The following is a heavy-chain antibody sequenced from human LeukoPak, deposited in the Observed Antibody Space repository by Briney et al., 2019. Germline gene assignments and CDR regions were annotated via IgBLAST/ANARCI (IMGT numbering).Heavy chain of an antibody. V-gene: IGHV5-51*01. J-gene: IGHJ4*02. D-gene: IGHD6-13*01. Sequence: GESLKISCKGSGYSFTSFWIGWVRQMPGKGLEWMGIIYPGDSDTRYSPSFQGQVIISVDKSISTAYLQWSSLKASDTAMYYRTRPRGVKTNVVAADYYIDYWSQGTLVTVSS. CDR1: GYSFTSFW. CDR3: TRPRGVKTNVVAADYYIDY. CDR2: IYPGDSDT.